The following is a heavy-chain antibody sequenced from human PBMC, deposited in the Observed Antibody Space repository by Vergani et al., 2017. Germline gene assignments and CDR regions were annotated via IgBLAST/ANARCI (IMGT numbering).Heavy chain of an antibody. D-gene: IGHD2-2*02. V-gene: IGHV2-5*01. CDR2: IYWNDNT. CDR3: ARSPRVMAYHFDS. CDR1: GFSLTTTGLA. J-gene: IGHJ4*02. Sequence: ITLKESGPTLVKPTQSLTLTCTFSGFSLTTTGLAVGWIRQPPGKALEWLALIYWNDNTHYSPSLETRLTISKDTSKNQVVLKISDVDPADSATYYCARSPRVMAYHFDSWGQGIQVAVSS.